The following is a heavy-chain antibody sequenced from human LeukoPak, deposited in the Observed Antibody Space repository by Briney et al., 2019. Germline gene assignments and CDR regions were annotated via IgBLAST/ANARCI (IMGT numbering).Heavy chain of an antibody. CDR2: IYSGGST. D-gene: IGHD3-22*01. V-gene: IGHV3-66*01. CDR1: GFTVSTNY. J-gene: IGHJ3*02. CDR3: ARDQSNYYDSSGYEKRFAFDI. Sequence: EGSLRLSCAASGFTVSTNYMSWVRQAPGKGLEWVSVIYSGGSTYYADSVKGRFTISRDNSKNTLYLQMNSLRAEDTAVYYCARDQSNYYDSSGYEKRFAFDIWGQGTMVTVSS.